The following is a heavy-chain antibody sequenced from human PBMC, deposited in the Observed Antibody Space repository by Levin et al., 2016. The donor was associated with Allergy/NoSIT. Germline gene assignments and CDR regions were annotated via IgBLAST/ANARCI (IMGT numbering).Heavy chain of an antibody. Sequence: GESLKISCAASGFTFSSYGMHWVRQAPGKGLEWVAVISYDGSNKYYADSVKGRFTISRDNSKNTLYLQMNSLRAEDTAVYYCARDPGGSYPKFPDYWGQGTLVTVSS. D-gene: IGHD1-26*01. J-gene: IGHJ4*02. CDR3: ARDPGGSYPKFPDY. CDR2: ISYDGSNK. CDR1: GFTFSSYG. V-gene: IGHV3-30*03.